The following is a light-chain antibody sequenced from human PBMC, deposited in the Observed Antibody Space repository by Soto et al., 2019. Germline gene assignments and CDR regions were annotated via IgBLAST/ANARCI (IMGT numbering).Light chain of an antibody. J-gene: IGKJ2*01. V-gene: IGKV1-39*01. CDR1: QSISVH. CDR2: AAS. CDR3: QQSYITPYT. Sequence: DIQMTQSPSSLSASVGDTVTITCRASQSISVHLNWYQQKPGKVPKLLIYAASNLQSGVPSSFSGSGSETDFALTISSLQPEDFATYCCQQSYITPYTFGQGTKLQIK.